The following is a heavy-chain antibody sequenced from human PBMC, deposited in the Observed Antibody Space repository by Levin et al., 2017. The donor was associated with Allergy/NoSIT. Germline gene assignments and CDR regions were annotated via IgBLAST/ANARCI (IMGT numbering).Heavy chain of an antibody. CDR1: GFTFSSYW. V-gene: IGHV3-7*04. CDR3: ARDSYVGNHDTYGEY. Sequence: PGGSLRLSCAASGFTFSSYWMSWVRQAPGKGLEWVANIKHDGSDKYYVDSVKGRFTISRDNAKNSLYLQMNSLRAEDTAVYYCARDSYVGNHDTYGEYWGQGTLVTVSS. D-gene: IGHD5-18*01. CDR2: IKHDGSDK. J-gene: IGHJ4*02.